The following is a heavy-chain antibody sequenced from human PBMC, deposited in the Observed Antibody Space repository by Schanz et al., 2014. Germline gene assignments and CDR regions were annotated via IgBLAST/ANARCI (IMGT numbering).Heavy chain of an antibody. CDR3: ARGGVEMATIRDAFDL. Sequence: QVQLVQSGGEVKTPGASVKVSCKASGYTFTRSGISWVRQAPGQGLEWMGWIGGSDGNTNFAQKFQGRVTITADKSTSTAYMELSSLRSEDTALYYCARGGVEMATIRDAFDLWGQGTMVTVS. D-gene: IGHD3-10*01. CDR2: IGGSDGNT. CDR1: GYTFTRSG. V-gene: IGHV1-18*01. J-gene: IGHJ3*01.